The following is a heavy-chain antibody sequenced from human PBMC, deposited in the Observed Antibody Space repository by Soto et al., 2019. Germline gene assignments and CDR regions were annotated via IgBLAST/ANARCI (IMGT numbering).Heavy chain of an antibody. Sequence: GGSLRLSCAASGFTFSSYAMSWVRQAPGKGLEWVSAISGSGGSTYYADSVKGRFTISRDNSKNTLYLQMNSLRAEDTAVYYCAKDLTVVRSSSSVFDYWGQGTLVTVSS. J-gene: IGHJ4*02. CDR2: ISGSGGST. D-gene: IGHD6-6*01. V-gene: IGHV3-23*01. CDR3: AKDLTVVRSSSSVFDY. CDR1: GFTFSSYA.